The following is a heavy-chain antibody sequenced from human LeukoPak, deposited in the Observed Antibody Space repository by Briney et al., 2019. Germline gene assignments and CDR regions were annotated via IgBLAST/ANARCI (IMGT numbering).Heavy chain of an antibody. D-gene: IGHD3-22*01. V-gene: IGHV3-23*01. CDR2: ISGSGGST. CDR1: GFTFSSYA. Sequence: GGSLGLSCAASGFTFSSYAMSWVRQAPGKGLEWVSAISGSGGSTYYADSVKGRFTISRDNSKNTLYLQMNSLRAEDTAVYYCAKAPPLYYYDSSGYLRNYFDYWGQGTLVTVSS. J-gene: IGHJ4*02. CDR3: AKAPPLYYYDSSGYLRNYFDY.